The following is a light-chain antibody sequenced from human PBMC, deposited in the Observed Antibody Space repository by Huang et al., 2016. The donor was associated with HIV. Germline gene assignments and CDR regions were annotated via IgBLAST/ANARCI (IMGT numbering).Light chain of an antibody. CDR2: VTS. CDR1: QSVSTN. CDR3: QQYNNWPPLT. V-gene: IGKV3-15*01. J-gene: IGKJ4*01. Sequence: EIVMTQSPATLSVSPGEIATLSCRASQSVSTNLACYQQKAGQAPRLLMYVTSTRATGVPARFSGSGSGTEFTLTISSLQSEDFAVYYCQQYNNWPPLTFGGGTRVEIK.